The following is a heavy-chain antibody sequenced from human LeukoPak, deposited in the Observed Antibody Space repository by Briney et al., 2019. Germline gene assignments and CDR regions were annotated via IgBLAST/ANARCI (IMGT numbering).Heavy chain of an antibody. D-gene: IGHD5-18*01. CDR2: IKQDGSEK. CDR1: GFIFSSSW. CDR3: ARDLADTAMARGGLFDY. J-gene: IGHJ4*02. V-gene: IGHV3-7*01. Sequence: GGSLRLSCAASGFIFSSSWMSWVRQAPGKGLEWVANIKQDGSEKYYVDSVKGRFTISRDNAKNSLYLQMNSLRAEDTAVYYCARDLADTAMARGGLFDYWGQGTLVTVSS.